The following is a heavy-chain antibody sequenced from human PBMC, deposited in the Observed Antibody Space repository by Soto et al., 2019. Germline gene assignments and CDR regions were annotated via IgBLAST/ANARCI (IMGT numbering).Heavy chain of an antibody. D-gene: IGHD6-19*01. CDR1: GFTFSSYG. CDR3: TQGGGWYLEVYYYYYGMDV. J-gene: IGHJ6*02. Sequence: GGTLRLSCAASGFTFSSYGMHWVRQAPCNGLAWVAVISYDGSNKYYADSVKGRFTISRDNTKNTLYLQMNSLRAEDTAVNYCTQGGGWYLEVYYYYYGMDVWAQGATVTVSS. V-gene: IGHV3-30*18. CDR2: ISYDGSNK.